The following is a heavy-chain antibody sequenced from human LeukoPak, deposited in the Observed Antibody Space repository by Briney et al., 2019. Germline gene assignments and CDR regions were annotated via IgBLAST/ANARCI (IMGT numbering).Heavy chain of an antibody. Sequence: GGSLRLSCAASGFTFSDYNMNWVRQAPGKGLEWVSSITSSSSYMYYADSVKGRFTISRDNSKNTLYLQMNSLRAEDTAVYYCARDPYNSGSSYFDYWGQGTLVTVPS. V-gene: IGHV3-21*04. J-gene: IGHJ4*02. D-gene: IGHD3-10*01. CDR2: ITSSSSYM. CDR3: ARDPYNSGSSYFDY. CDR1: GFTFSDYN.